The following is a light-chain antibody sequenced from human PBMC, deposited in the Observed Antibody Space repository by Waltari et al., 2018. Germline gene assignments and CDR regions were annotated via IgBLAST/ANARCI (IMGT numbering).Light chain of an antibody. CDR2: EDT. CDR1: NLGSNF. J-gene: IGLJ2*01. Sequence: SNELTQPPSVSVSPGQTASITCSGNNLGSNFVCWYQQKPGQPPVVVIYEDTKRPSGIPDRFSGSNSGKIATLIISGTQARDEADYYCQAWDSSTVVFGGGTKLAVL. V-gene: IGLV3-1*01. CDR3: QAWDSSTVV.